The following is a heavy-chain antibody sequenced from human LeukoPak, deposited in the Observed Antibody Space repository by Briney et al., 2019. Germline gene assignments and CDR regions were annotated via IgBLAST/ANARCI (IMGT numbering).Heavy chain of an antibody. CDR3: ARVEGTGVAFDI. Sequence: PGGSLRLSCAASGFTFSNYAMSWVRQAPGKGLEWVSAILSSGDHTYYPDSLKGRFTISRDNAKNSLYLQMNSLRAEDTAVYYCARVEGTGVAFDIWGQGTMVTVSS. V-gene: IGHV3-23*01. D-gene: IGHD7-27*01. CDR1: GFTFSNYA. CDR2: ILSSGDHT. J-gene: IGHJ3*02.